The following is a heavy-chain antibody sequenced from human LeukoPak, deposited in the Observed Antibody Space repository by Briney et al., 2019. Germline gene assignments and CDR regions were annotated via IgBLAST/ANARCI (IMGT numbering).Heavy chain of an antibody. J-gene: IGHJ4*02. CDR3: ATRGINSGYDYGY. CDR1: GGSISSGGYY. Sequence: PSQTLSLTCTVSGGSISSGGYYWSWIRQHPGKGLEWIGYIYYSGSTYYNPSLKSRVTISVDTSKNQFSLKLSSVTAADTAVYYCATRGINSGYDYGYWGQGTLVTVSS. V-gene: IGHV4-31*03. CDR2: IYYSGST. D-gene: IGHD5-12*01.